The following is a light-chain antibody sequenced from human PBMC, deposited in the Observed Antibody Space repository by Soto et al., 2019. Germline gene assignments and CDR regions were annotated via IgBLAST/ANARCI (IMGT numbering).Light chain of an antibody. V-gene: IGKV1-5*03. CDR2: KMS. CDR3: HQYNSKPWT. CDR1: QTISTW. Sequence: IQMTQSPSTLSASVGDRVTITCLASQTISTWLAWYQQKPGKAPKLLIYKMSTLESGVPSRFSGGGSGTEATLTISSLQPDDFATYYCHQYNSKPWTFGQGTKVDIK. J-gene: IGKJ1*01.